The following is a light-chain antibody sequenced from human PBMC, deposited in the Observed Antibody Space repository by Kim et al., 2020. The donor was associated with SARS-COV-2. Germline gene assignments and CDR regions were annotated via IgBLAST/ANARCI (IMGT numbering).Light chain of an antibody. V-gene: IGKV3-20*01. CDR1: QSVSSSY. CDR2: HTS. Sequence: LFPQSLGTLSLSPGVRATLDCRASQSVSSSYLAWYQQKPGQAPRLLLYHTSSRATGIPDRFSGSGSGTDFTLTISRLEPEDFAVYYCQQHGSSPLTFGSGTK. J-gene: IGKJ4*01. CDR3: QQHGSSPLT.